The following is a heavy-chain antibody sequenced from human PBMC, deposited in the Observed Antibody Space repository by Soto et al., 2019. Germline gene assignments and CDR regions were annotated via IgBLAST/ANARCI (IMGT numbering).Heavy chain of an antibody. J-gene: IGHJ3*02. V-gene: IGHV3-30*18. CDR2: ISSDGSKK. CDR1: GFTFSSYG. Sequence: QVHLVESGGGVVQPGRSLRLSCAASGFTFSSYGMHWVRQAPGKGLEWVAVISSDGSKKDYADYVKGRFTISRDNAKNTLYLQMNSLRADDTAVYYCAKDPTIAPRWALDIWGQGTLVTVSS. D-gene: IGHD6-13*01. CDR3: AKDPTIAPRWALDI.